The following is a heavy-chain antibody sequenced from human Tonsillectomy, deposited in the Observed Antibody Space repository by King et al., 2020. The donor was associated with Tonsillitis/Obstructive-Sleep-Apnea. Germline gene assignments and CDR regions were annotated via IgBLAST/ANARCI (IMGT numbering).Heavy chain of an antibody. CDR2: IYYSGST. CDR1: VGSISRYY. V-gene: IGHV4-59*01. Sequence: LPASGPGLVPPSEPLSLPCTVSVGSISRYYWSWIRQPPGQGLEWLGYIYYSGSTNYNPSLKSRVAMSVDPSRNQFSLKLSSVTAAETAGDEGERARREGRGEGDDGGKGTRGT. D-gene: IGHD3-16*01. J-gene: IGHJ4*02. CDR3: ERARREGRGEGDD.